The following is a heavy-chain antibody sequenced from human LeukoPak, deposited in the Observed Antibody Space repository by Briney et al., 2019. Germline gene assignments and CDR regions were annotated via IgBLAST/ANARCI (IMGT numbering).Heavy chain of an antibody. V-gene: IGHV5-10-1*01. D-gene: IGHD1-26*01. CDR1: GYSFTSYW. J-gene: IGHJ4*02. Sequence: GESLKISCKGSGYSFTSYWTNWVRQMPGKGLEWMGTIDPSDSYTNYSPAFQGHVTMSSVKSISTAYLQWSSLKASDTAVYYCARREVVGATAFDYWGQGTLVTVSS. CDR3: ARREVVGATAFDY. CDR2: IDPSDSYT.